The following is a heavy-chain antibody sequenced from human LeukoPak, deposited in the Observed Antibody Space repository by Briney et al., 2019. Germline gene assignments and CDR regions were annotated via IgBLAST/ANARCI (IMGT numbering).Heavy chain of an antibody. CDR3: ARTYCSSTSCHVGLDV. Sequence: GASMKVSCKASGYTFTGYYMHWVRQAPGQGLEWMGWINPNSGGTNYAQKFQGRVTMTRDTSISTAYMELSRLRSDDTAVYYCARTYCSSTSCHVGLDVWGKGTTVTVSS. V-gene: IGHV1-2*02. J-gene: IGHJ6*04. CDR2: INPNSGGT. CDR1: GYTFTGYY. D-gene: IGHD2-2*01.